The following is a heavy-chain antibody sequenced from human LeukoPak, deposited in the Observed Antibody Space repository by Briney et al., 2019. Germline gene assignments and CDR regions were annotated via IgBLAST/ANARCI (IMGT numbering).Heavy chain of an antibody. CDR3: TTGIRGD. CDR1: GFTFSSHS. V-gene: IGHV3-15*04. CDR2: IASKTDGGTT. J-gene: IGHJ4*02. Sequence: GGSLRLSCVASGFTFSSHSMNWVRQAPGKGLEWVGRIASKTDGGTTDYAAPVKGRFTISRDDSKNTLFLQMNSLKTEDTAVYYCTTGIRGDCGQGTLVTVSS.